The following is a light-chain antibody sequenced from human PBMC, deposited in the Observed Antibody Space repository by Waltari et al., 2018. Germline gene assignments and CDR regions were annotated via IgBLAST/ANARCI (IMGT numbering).Light chain of an antibody. CDR1: SSNIGRRY. CDR2: SNN. J-gene: IGLJ1*01. CDR3: AGWDDSLNVYV. Sequence: QSVLTQPPSASGTPGPRVPIPCSASSSNIGRRYLNWYQQPPGTAPTLLIYSNNQRPSGVPDRFSGSKSGTSASLAISGLQSEDEADYYCAGWDDSLNVYVFGAATKVTVL. V-gene: IGLV1-44*01.